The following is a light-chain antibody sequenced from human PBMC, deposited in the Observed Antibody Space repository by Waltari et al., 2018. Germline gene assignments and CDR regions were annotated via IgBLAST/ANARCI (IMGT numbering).Light chain of an antibody. CDR1: VYNY. CDR3: SSYTSSSTYV. V-gene: IGLV2-14*03. Sequence: QSALTQPASVSGSLGQAITISCAGVYNYVSWYQQHPGNAPKLMIFDVSKRPSGVSNRFSGSRSDNTASLTISGLQAEDEANYFCSSYTSSSTYVFGTGTKVT. CDR2: DVS. J-gene: IGLJ1*01.